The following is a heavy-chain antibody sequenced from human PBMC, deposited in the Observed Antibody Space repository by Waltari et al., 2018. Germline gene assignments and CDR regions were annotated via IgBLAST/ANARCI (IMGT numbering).Heavy chain of an antibody. D-gene: IGHD6-19*01. CDR1: GFTFSSYA. Sequence: QVQLVESGGGVVQPGRSLRLSCAASGFTFSSYAMHWVRQAPGKGLGGGAVRSYDGSNKYYADSVKGRVTISRDNSKNTLYLQMNSLRAEDTAVYYCARDAVAGTYYFDYWGQGTLVTVSS. CDR2: RSYDGSNK. J-gene: IGHJ4*02. CDR3: ARDAVAGTYYFDY. V-gene: IGHV3-30-3*01.